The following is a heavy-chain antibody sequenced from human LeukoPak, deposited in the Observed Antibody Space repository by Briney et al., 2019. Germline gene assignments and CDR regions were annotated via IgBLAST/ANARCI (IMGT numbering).Heavy chain of an antibody. D-gene: IGHD2-8*02. CDR1: GFTFSRYW. CDR3: ATYRQVLLPFES. CDR2: ITSDGSST. Sequence: GGSLRLSCEASGFTFSRYWMHWVRQAPGKGLVWVSRITSDGSSTTYADSVRGRFTISRDNSKSTLSLQMNSLRAEDTAIYYCATYRQVLLPFESWGQGTLVTVSS. J-gene: IGHJ4*02. V-gene: IGHV3-74*01.